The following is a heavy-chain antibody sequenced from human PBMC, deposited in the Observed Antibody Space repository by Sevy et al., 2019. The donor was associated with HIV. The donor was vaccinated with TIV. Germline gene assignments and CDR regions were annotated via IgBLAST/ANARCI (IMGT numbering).Heavy chain of an antibody. V-gene: IGHV4-34*01. CDR2: INHSGST. Sequence: SETLSLTCAVHGGSFSGYYWSWIRQPPGKGLEWIGEINHSGSTNYNPSLKSLVTISVDTSKKQFSLNLSSVTAADTAVYYCARSPPVVVVPGAPSWFDPWGQGTMVTVSS. J-gene: IGHJ5*02. CDR1: GGSFSGYY. D-gene: IGHD2-2*01. CDR3: ARSPPVVVVPGAPSWFDP.